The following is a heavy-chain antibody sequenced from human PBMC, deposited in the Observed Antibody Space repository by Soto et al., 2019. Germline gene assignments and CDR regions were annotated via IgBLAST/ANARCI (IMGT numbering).Heavy chain of an antibody. J-gene: IGHJ6*02. Sequence: QQQLQESGPGLVKPSETLSLICNVSGGSISSSSYYWGWIRQPPGRGLEWIGSIYYSGSTYYNPALKKRVTISVDTSKNQCSLRLSSVTDAVTTVYYCARLYGDNGYYGIDVWGQGTTVTVSS. CDR2: IYYSGST. CDR1: GGSISSSSYY. V-gene: IGHV4-39*01. CDR3: ARLYGDNGYYGIDV. D-gene: IGHD4-17*01.